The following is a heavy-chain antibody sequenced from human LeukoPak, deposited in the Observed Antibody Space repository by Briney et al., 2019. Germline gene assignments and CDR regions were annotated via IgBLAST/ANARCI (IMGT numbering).Heavy chain of an antibody. CDR1: GFTFSSYE. CDR3: ARGGLYGYDVFDY. V-gene: IGHV3-48*03. J-gene: IGHJ4*02. D-gene: IGHD5-12*01. Sequence: GVCLRLSCAASGFTFSSYEMNWVRQAPGKGLEWVSYISGSGRTMSYADSVKGRFTISRDNAKNSLYLQMNSLRVEDTAVYHCARGGLYGYDVFDYWGQGTLVTVSS. CDR2: ISGSGRTM.